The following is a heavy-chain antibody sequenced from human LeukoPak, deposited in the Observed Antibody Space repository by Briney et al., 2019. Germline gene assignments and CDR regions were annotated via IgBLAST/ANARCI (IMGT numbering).Heavy chain of an antibody. D-gene: IGHD3-22*01. CDR2: INSGGGT. CDR3: TRPREYFDSSGYSNSDWYFDL. Sequence: PSETLSLTCAVSGDSISSANWWNWVRQSPGKGLEWIGYINSGGGTLYNPSLKSRVTISADTSKNQFSLKLSSVTAADTAVYYCTRPREYFDSSGYSNSDWYFDLWGHGTLVTVSS. J-gene: IGHJ2*01. V-gene: IGHV4-28*01. CDR1: GDSISSANW.